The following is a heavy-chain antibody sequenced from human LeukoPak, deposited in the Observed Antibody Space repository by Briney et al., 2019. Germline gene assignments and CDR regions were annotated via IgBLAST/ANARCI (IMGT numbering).Heavy chain of an antibody. D-gene: IGHD3-3*01. CDR3: ARLDSRITIFGVVPPDV. CDR2: IYYSGST. J-gene: IGHJ6*04. Sequence: SETLSLTCTVSGGSISSYYWSWIRQPPGKGLEWIGYIYYSGSTNYNPSLKSRVTISVDTSKNQFSLKLSSVTAADTAVYYCARLDSRITIFGVVPPDVWGKGTPVTVSS. CDR1: GGSISSYY. V-gene: IGHV4-59*01.